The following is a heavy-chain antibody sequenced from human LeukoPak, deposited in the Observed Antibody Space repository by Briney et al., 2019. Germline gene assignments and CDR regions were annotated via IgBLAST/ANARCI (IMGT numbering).Heavy chain of an antibody. Sequence: GGSLRLSCAASGFTFSSSAMSWVRQAPGKGLEWGSAISNNGGYTYYADSVQGRFTISRDNSKSTLCLQMNSLRAEDTAVYYCAKQLGYCSDGSCYFPYWGQGTLVTVSS. CDR1: GFTFSSSA. V-gene: IGHV3-23*01. CDR3: AKQLGYCSDGSCYFPY. D-gene: IGHD2-15*01. J-gene: IGHJ4*02. CDR2: ISNNGGYT.